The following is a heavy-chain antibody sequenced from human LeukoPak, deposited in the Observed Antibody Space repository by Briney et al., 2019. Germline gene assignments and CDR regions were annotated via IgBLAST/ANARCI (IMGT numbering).Heavy chain of an antibody. CDR3: ARDGRGTWIQLYDY. Sequence: SETLSLTCTVSGGSISSYYWSWIRQPAGKGLEWIGRIYTSGSTNYNPSLKSRVTMSVDTSKNQSSLKLSSVTAADTAVYYCARDGRGTWIQLYDYWGQGTLVTVSS. CDR2: IYTSGST. J-gene: IGHJ4*02. D-gene: IGHD5-18*01. CDR1: GGSISSYY. V-gene: IGHV4-4*07.